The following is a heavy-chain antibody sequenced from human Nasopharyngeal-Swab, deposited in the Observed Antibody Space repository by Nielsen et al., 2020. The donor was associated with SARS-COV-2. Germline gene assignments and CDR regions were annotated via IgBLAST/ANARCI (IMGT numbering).Heavy chain of an antibody. V-gene: IGHV3-23*01. CDR3: AKDPDGDYGGNWFDP. D-gene: IGHD4-17*01. CDR2: ISGSGGST. CDR1: GFTFSSYA. J-gene: IGHJ5*02. Sequence: GESLKISCAASGFTFSSYAMSWVRQAPGKGLEWVPAISGSGGSTYYADSVKGRFTISRDNSKNTLYLQMNSLRAEDTAVYYCAKDPDGDYGGNWFDPWGQGTLVTVSS.